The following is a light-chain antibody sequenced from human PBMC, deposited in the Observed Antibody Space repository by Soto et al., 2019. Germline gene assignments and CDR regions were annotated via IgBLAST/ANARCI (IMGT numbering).Light chain of an antibody. CDR3: QHPSTSPGT. CDR2: AAS. Sequence: MTQAPPALSASIGKRASSACGASQGISSYLAWYQQKHGQVPRLLIYAASTMHTDVPARFSGSGSGTDFTLPISRLQAEEFALYICQHPSTSPGTFGGGTKVDIK. J-gene: IGKJ4*01. V-gene: IGKV1-9*01. CDR1: QGISSY.